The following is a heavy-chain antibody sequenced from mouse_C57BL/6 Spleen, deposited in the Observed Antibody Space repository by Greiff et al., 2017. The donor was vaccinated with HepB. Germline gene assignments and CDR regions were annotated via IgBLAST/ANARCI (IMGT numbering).Heavy chain of an antibody. CDR1: GYTFTSYW. CDR2: IYPGNSDT. V-gene: IGHV1-5*01. D-gene: IGHD1-1*01. CDR3: TRGAKDAMDY. Sequence: EVQLQQSGTVLARPGASVKMSCKTSGYTFTSYWMHWVKQRPGQGLERIGAIYPGNSDTSYNQKFKGKAKLTAVTSASTAYMELSSLTNEDSAVYYCTRGAKDAMDYWGQGTSVTVSS. J-gene: IGHJ4*01.